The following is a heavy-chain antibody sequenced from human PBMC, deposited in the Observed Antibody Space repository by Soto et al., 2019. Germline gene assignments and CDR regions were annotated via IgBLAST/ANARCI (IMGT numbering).Heavy chain of an antibody. V-gene: IGHV1-69*01. CDR3: ARSQGSSTSLEIYYYYSYGMDV. CDR2: IIPISGTA. D-gene: IGHD2-2*01. J-gene: IGHJ6*02. CDR1: GGTFSSYA. Sequence: QVQLVQSGAEVKKPGSSVKVSCTAAGGTFSSYAISWVRQAPGQGLEWMGGIIPISGTANHAQKFQGRVKITADESTSTAYMERSSLRSEDTAVYYCARSQGSSTSLEIYYYYSYGMDVWGQGTTVTVSS.